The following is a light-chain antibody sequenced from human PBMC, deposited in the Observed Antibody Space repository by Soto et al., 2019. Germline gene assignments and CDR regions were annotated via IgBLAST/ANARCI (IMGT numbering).Light chain of an antibody. CDR3: QQYSTFPWT. CDR2: KES. CDR1: QSIGSW. J-gene: IGKJ1*01. Sequence: DIQLTHSPSTLSESIGDRVTITCRASQSIGSWLAWYQQRPGKAPNVLIYKESNLERGVPSRFIGSGSETEFTLTISSLQPEDFSTYYCQQYSTFPWTFGQGTKVEL. V-gene: IGKV1-5*03.